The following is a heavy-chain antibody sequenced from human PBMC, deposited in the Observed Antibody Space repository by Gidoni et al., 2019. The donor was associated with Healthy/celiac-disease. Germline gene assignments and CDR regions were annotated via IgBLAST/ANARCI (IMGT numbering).Heavy chain of an antibody. CDR1: GFTFSGSA. V-gene: IGHV3-73*01. CDR3: TRGPLGAAADY. D-gene: IGHD6-13*01. CDR2: IRSKANSYAT. J-gene: IGHJ4*02. Sequence: EVQLVESGGGLVQPGGSLKLSCAASGFTFSGSAMHWVRQASGKGLEWVGRIRSKANSYATAYAASVKGRFTISRDDSKNTAYLQMNSLKTEDTAVYYCTRGPLGAAADYWGQGTLVTVSS.